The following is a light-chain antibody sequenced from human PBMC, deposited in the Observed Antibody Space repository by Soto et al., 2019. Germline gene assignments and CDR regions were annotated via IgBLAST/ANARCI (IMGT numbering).Light chain of an antibody. Sequence: EIVLTQSPGTLSLSPGERATLSCRASQRVSSGYLAWYQQKPGQTPRLLIYGASGRATGIPDRFSGSGSGTDFTLTISRLEPEDFAVYYCQQHHTSPVTFGQGTKVEIK. V-gene: IGKV3-20*01. CDR3: QQHHTSPVT. CDR1: QRVSSGY. J-gene: IGKJ1*01. CDR2: GAS.